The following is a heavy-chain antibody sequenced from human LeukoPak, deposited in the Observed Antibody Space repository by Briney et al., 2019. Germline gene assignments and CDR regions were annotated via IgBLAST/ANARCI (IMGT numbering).Heavy chain of an antibody. Sequence: SETLSLTCTISGASIDSYYWSWIRQPPGKGLEWIGSIYYSGSTYYNPSLKSRVTISVDTSKNQFSLKLSSVTAADTAVYYCARRTAVAGITGWFDPWGQGTLVTVSS. CDR3: ARRTAVAGITGWFDP. V-gene: IGHV4-59*05. CDR2: IYYSGST. D-gene: IGHD6-19*01. J-gene: IGHJ5*02. CDR1: GASIDSYY.